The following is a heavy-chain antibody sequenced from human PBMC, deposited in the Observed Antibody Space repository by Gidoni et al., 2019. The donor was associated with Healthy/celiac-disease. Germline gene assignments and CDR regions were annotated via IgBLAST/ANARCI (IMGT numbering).Heavy chain of an antibody. CDR3: ARAPRCSGGSCYSFQWDY. V-gene: IGHV3-30-3*01. CDR1: GFTFSSYA. J-gene: IGHJ4*02. Sequence: QVQLVESGGGVVQPGRSLRLSCAASGFTFSSYAMHWVRQAPGQGLEWVAVISYDGSNKYYADSVKGRFTISRDNSKTTLYLQMNSLRAEDTAVYYCARAPRCSGGSCYSFQWDYWGQGPLVTVSS. D-gene: IGHD2-15*01. CDR2: ISYDGSNK.